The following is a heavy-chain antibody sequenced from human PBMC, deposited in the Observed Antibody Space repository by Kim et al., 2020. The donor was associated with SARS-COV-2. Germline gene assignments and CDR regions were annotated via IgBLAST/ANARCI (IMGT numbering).Heavy chain of an antibody. V-gene: IGHV3-30*04. CDR1: GFTFSSYA. Sequence: GGSLRLSCAASGFTFSSYAMHWVRQAPGKGLEWVAVISYDGSNKYYADSVKGRFTISRDNSKNTLYLQMISLRAEDTAVYYCARDLGHLLLYFDWSTKRNPDYWVQGALVTGSS. J-gene: IGHJ4*02. D-gene: IGHD3-9*01. CDR2: ISYDGSNK. CDR3: ARDLGHLLLYFDWSTKRNPDY.